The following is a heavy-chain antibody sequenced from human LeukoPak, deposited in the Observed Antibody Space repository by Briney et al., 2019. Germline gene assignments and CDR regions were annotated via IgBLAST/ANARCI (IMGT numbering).Heavy chain of an antibody. J-gene: IGHJ4*02. CDR3: ASPQGYSSSWYGRDLDY. D-gene: IGHD6-13*01. Sequence: GGSLRLSCAASGFTFNTLAMSWVRQAPGKGLEWVSAINARGFITYYADSVKGRFTISRDNSKNTLYLQMNSLRAEDTAVYYCASPQGYSSSWYGRDLDYWGQGTLVTVSS. V-gene: IGHV3-23*01. CDR2: INARGFIT. CDR1: GFTFNTLA.